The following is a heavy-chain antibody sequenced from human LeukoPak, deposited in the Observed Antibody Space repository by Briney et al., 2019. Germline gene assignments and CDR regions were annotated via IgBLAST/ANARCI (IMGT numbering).Heavy chain of an antibody. Sequence: GGSLRLSCVASGFTFSSYSMNWVRQAPGKELEWVSYISSSNSPIYYADSLRGRFTISRDNAKNSLFLQMNSLRVEDTAVYYWARDQGWPLNRFDIWGQGILVTVSS. CDR3: ARDQGWPLNRFDI. CDR1: GFTFSSYS. CDR2: ISSSNSPI. D-gene: IGHD6-19*01. J-gene: IGHJ5*02. V-gene: IGHV3-48*01.